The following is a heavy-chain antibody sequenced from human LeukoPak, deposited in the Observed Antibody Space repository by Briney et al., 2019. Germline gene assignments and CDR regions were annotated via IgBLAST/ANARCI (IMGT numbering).Heavy chain of an antibody. CDR2: IYTTGST. V-gene: IGHV4-4*07. D-gene: IGHD2-21*02. CDR1: GASVSSYY. CDR3: ARDEMKVGSGGDTSSYYYLYYMDV. Sequence: TSETLSLTCTVSGASVSSYYWSWIRQPAGQGLEWIGRIYTTGSTIYNPSLKSRVTISVDKSKNQFSLKLNSVTAADTASYYCARDEMKVGSGGDTSSYYYLYYMDVWGKGTTVTVSS. J-gene: IGHJ6*03.